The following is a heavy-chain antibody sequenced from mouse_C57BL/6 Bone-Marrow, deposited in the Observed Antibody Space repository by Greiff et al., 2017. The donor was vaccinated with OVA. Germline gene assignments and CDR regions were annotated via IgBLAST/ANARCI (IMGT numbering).Heavy chain of an antibody. CDR1: GFTFSDYY. Sequence: EVQLVESGGGLVQPGGSLKLSCAASGFTFSDYYMYWVRQTPEKRLEWVAYISNGGGSTYSPDPVKGRFTISRDNAKNTLYLQMSRLKSEDTAMYYCARHADYGSRDGYYFDYWGQGTTLTVSS. CDR3: ARHADYGSRDGYYFDY. D-gene: IGHD1-1*01. CDR2: ISNGGGST. J-gene: IGHJ2*01. V-gene: IGHV5-12*01.